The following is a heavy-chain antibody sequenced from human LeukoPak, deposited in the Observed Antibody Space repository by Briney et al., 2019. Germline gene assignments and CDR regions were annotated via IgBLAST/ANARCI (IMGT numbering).Heavy chain of an antibody. CDR3: ARDQGDGYNIYYFDY. CDR1: GGSISSYY. V-gene: IGHV4-59*01. CDR2: IYYSGST. Sequence: SETLPLTCTVSGGSISSYYWSWIRQPPGKGLEWVGYIYYSGSTNYNPSLKSRVTISVDTSKNQFSLKLSSVTAADTAVYYCARDQGDGYNIYYFDYWGQGTLVTVSS. D-gene: IGHD5-24*01. J-gene: IGHJ4*02.